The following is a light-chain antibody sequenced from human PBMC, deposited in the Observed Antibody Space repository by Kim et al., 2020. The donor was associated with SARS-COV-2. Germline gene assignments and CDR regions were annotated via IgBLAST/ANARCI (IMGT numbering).Light chain of an antibody. CDR2: GAY. CDR3: HHYGSSPRT. CDR1: QGVNTY. V-gene: IGKV3-20*01. J-gene: IGKJ1*01. Sequence: LSPSDRATLSCRASQGVNTYLAWYQQKPGQAPRLLISGAYSRATGIPDRFSGSGSGTDFTLTISRLDPEDYAVYYCHHYGSSPRTFGQGTKVDIK.